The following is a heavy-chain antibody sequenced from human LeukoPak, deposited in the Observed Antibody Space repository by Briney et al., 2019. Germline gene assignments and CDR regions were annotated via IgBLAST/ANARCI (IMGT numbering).Heavy chain of an antibody. V-gene: IGHV4-38-2*01. D-gene: IGHD2-15*01. CDR1: GYSISSGYH. Sequence: SETLSLTCAVSGYSISSGYHWGWIRQSPGKGLERIGSIFHSGNTYYNPSLKSRVTISVDTSMNQFSLKLTSLTAADTAVYYCARTLYCIGATATCYSPELFDSWGQGTLVTVSS. CDR2: IFHSGNT. J-gene: IGHJ4*02. CDR3: ARTLYCIGATATCYSPELFDS.